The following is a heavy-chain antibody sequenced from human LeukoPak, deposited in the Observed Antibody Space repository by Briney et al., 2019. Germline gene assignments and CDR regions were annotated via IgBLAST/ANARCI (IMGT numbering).Heavy chain of an antibody. CDR2: IIPILDVA. V-gene: IGHV1-69*04. CDR1: GGSFNTYV. J-gene: IGHJ3*02. CDR3: TREGVYSPDPSSYHRYAFDI. Sequence: SVKVSCKASGGSFNTYVITWVRQAPGQGLEWMGRIIPILDVANFAQKFQGRVTITADKSTNTAHMELSSLRSEDTAVYYCTREGVYSPDPSSYHRYAFDIWGQGTVVTVSS. D-gene: IGHD3-16*02.